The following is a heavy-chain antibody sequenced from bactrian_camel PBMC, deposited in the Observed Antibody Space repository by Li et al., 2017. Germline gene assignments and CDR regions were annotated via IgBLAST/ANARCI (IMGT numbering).Heavy chain of an antibody. CDR2: IDPSSRT. D-gene: IGHD3*01. CDR1: GLPSHTLW. Sequence: HVQLVESGGGSVQAGGSLRLTCATSGLPSHTLWMGWFRQSEGAQREWVSGIDPSSRTTYADSVKDRFTISKDASKNTVYLKMDDLKPDDTAIYYCAARYSEYCYRRIIDFGEWGQGTQVTVS. J-gene: IGHJ4*01. V-gene: IGHV3S53*01. CDR3: AARYSEYCYRRIIDFGE.